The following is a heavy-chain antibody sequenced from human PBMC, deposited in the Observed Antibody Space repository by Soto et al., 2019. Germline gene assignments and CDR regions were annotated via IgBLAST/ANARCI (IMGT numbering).Heavy chain of an antibody. CDR3: AKLREQTGTTIYYGMAV. V-gene: IGHV3-23*01. CDR2: ISGGGRVT. Sequence: EVQLLESGGDLVQPGGSLRLSCAASGFTFSTCAMSWVRQAPGKGLEWVSTISGGGRVTDYADSVKGRFTISRVNSNNTLYQQMNSRRVEDTAVYYCAKLREQTGTTIYYGMAVGGKGTTVTVPS. J-gene: IGHJ6*04. D-gene: IGHD1-7*01. CDR1: GFTFSTCA.